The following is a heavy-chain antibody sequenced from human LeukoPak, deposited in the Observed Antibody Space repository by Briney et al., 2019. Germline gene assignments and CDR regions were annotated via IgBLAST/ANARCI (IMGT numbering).Heavy chain of an antibody. Sequence: SVKVSCKASGGTFSSYAISWVRQAPGQGLEWMGGIIPIFGTANYAQKFQGRVTTTADESTSTAYMELSSLRSEDTAVYYCARERYGSGSYYSPPFFYDYWGQGTLVTVSS. CDR1: GGTFSSYA. V-gene: IGHV1-69*13. J-gene: IGHJ4*02. D-gene: IGHD3-10*01. CDR3: ARERYGSGSYYSPPFFYDY. CDR2: IIPIFGTA.